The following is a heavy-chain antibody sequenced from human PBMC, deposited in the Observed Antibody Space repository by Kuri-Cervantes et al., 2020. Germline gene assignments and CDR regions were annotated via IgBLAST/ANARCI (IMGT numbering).Heavy chain of an antibody. Sequence: SVKVSCKASGGTFSSYAISWVRQAPGQGLEWMGGIIPIFGTANYAQKLQGRVTMTTDTSTSTAYMELRSLRSDDTAVYYCARVYGDYELGIWGQGTMVTVSS. CDR3: ARVYGDYELGI. CDR1: GGTFSSYA. J-gene: IGHJ3*02. D-gene: IGHD4-17*01. CDR2: IIPIFGTA. V-gene: IGHV1-69*05.